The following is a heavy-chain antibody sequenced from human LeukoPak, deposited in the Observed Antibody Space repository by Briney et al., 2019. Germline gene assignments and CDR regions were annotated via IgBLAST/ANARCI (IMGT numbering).Heavy chain of an antibody. Sequence: PGGSLRLSCAASGFTFSSYAMSWFRQAPGKGLEWVSAISGSGGSTYYADSVKGRFTISRDNSKNTLYLQMNSLRAEDTAVYYCAKDQSGSYYGVGDYWGQGTLVTVSS. CDR2: ISGSGGST. J-gene: IGHJ4*02. D-gene: IGHD1-26*01. V-gene: IGHV3-23*01. CDR1: GFTFSSYA. CDR3: AKDQSGSYYGVGDY.